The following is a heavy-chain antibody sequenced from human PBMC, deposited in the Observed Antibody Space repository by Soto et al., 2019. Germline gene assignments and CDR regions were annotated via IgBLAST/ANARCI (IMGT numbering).Heavy chain of an antibody. J-gene: IGHJ6*02. Sequence: PGVSLRLSCAASGFTFSTYSMNWVRHAPGKGLEWVSSIISSCTYIHYADSLKGRFTISRDNAKNSLYLQMISLRAEDTSVYYFARAPSDCSSSSCRGYYALEVWGQGTTVTVSS. CDR2: IISSCTYI. CDR1: GFTFSTYS. CDR3: ARAPSDCSSSSCRGYYALEV. D-gene: IGHD2-2*01. V-gene: IGHV3-21*01.